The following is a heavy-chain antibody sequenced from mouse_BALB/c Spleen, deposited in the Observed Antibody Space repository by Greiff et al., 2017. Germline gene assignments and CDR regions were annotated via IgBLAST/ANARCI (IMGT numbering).Heavy chain of an antibody. CDR2: ISYSGST. J-gene: IGHJ3*01. V-gene: IGHV3-2*02. CDR1: GYSITSDYA. Sequence: EVQGVESGPGLVKPSQSLSLTCTVTGYSITSDYAWNWIRQFPGNKLEWMGYISYSGSTSYNPSLKSRISITRDTSKNQFFLQLNSVTTEDTATYYCARYDGYYGFAYWGQGTLVTVSA. D-gene: IGHD2-3*01. CDR3: ARYDGYYGFAY.